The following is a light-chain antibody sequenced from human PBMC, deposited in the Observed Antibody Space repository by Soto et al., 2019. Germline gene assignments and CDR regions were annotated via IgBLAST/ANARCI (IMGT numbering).Light chain of an antibody. V-gene: IGKV1-6*01. J-gene: IGKJ3*01. CDR3: LQKYFYPFT. CDR1: QGIRND. CDR2: AAS. Sequence: AIQMTQSPSSLSASVGDRVTITCRASQGIRNDLDWFQQKPGKAPKLLIYAASNLQSGVPARFSGSGSGTDFTLTISSLQPEAFATYYCLQKYFYPFTFGPGTRWIS.